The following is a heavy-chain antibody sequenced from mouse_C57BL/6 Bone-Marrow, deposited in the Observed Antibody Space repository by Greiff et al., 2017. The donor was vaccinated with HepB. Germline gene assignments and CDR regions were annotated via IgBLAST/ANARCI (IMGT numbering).Heavy chain of an antibody. D-gene: IGHD1-1*01. CDR3: ARGPYYYEG. Sequence: VQLQQPGAELVKPGASVKMSCKASGYTFTSYWITWVKQRPGQGLEWIGDIYPGSGSTNYNEKFKSKATLTADTSSSTAYMQLSSLTSEDSAVYYCARGPYYYEGWGQGTTLTVSS. V-gene: IGHV1-55*01. J-gene: IGHJ2*01. CDR2: IYPGSGST. CDR1: GYTFTSYW.